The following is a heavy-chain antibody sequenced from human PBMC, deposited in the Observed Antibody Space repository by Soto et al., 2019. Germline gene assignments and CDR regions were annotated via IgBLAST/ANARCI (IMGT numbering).Heavy chain of an antibody. J-gene: IGHJ3*02. Sequence: QITLKESGPTLVKPTQTLTLTCTFSGFSLSTSGVGVGWIRQPPGKALEWLALIYWDDDKRYSPSLKSRLTITKDTSKNQVVLTMTNMDPVDTATYYCAHTLSSITMIVVGSDAFDIWGQGTMFTVSS. CDR2: IYWDDDK. D-gene: IGHD3-22*01. CDR1: GFSLSTSGVG. V-gene: IGHV2-5*02. CDR3: AHTLSSITMIVVGSDAFDI.